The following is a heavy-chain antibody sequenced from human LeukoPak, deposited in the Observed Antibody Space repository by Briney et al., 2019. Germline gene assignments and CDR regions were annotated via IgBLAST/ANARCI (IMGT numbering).Heavy chain of an antibody. CDR2: ISYDGSNK. V-gene: IGHV3-30*04. Sequence: GGSLRLSCAASGFTFSSYAMHWVRQAPGKGLEWVAVISYDGSNKYYADSVKGRFTISRDNSKNTLYLQMNSLRAEDTAVYYCARDSRVLRFLEWLGYFDYWGQGTLVTVSS. J-gene: IGHJ4*02. CDR3: ARDSRVLRFLEWLGYFDY. D-gene: IGHD3-3*01. CDR1: GFTFSSYA.